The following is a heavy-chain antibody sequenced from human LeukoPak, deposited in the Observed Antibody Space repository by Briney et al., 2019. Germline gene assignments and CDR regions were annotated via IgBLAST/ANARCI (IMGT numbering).Heavy chain of an antibody. CDR1: GFTFSSYA. CDR3: AREGYSSGWPHYGMDV. CDR2: ISYDGSNK. Sequence: GGSLRLSCAASGFTFSSYAMHWVRQAPGKGLEWVAVISYDGSNKYYADSVKGRFTISRDNAKNSLYLQMNSLRAEDTAVYYCAREGYSSGWPHYGMDVWGQGTTVTVSS. J-gene: IGHJ6*02. D-gene: IGHD6-19*01. V-gene: IGHV3-30-3*01.